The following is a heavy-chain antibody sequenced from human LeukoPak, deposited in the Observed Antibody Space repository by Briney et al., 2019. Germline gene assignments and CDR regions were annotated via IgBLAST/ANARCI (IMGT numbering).Heavy chain of an antibody. D-gene: IGHD3-22*01. CDR3: ARQVKAMFDP. V-gene: IGHV4-59*08. Sequence: SETLSLTCTVSGGSISSYYWSWIRQPPGKGLEWIGYIYYSGSTNYNPSLKSRVTTSVDTSKNQFSLKLSSVTAADTAVYYCARQVKAMFDPWGQGTLVTVSS. CDR2: IYYSGST. J-gene: IGHJ5*02. CDR1: GGSISSYY.